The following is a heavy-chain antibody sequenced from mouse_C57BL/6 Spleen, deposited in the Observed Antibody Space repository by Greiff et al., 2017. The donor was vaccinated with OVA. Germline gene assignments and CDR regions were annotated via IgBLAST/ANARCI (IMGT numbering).Heavy chain of an antibody. V-gene: IGHV1-62-2*01. CDR3: ARHESYDYDNWYFDV. J-gene: IGHJ1*03. CDR1: GYTFTEYT. D-gene: IGHD2-4*01. Sequence: VKLQQSGAELVKPGASVKLSCKASGYTFTEYTIHWVKQRSGQGLEWIGWIYPGSGSIQYNEKFKDKATLTADRSSSTVYMALRRLTSEDYAVDVCARHESYDYDNWYFDVWGTGTTVTVSS. CDR2: IYPGSGSI.